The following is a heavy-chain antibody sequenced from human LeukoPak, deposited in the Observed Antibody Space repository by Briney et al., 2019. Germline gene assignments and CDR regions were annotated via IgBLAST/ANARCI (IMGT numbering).Heavy chain of an antibody. J-gene: IGHJ4*02. CDR1: GFTFSTYG. CDR3: ARDVGGAPFDY. D-gene: IGHD3-16*01. V-gene: IGHV3-33*01. Sequence: PGRSLRLSCVASGFTFSTYGMHWVRQAPGKGLEWVAIIWSDGSKKNYTDSVRGRFTISRDNSKSTLYLQMNSLRAEDTAMYYCARDVGGAPFDYWGQGTLVTVSS. CDR2: IWSDGSKK.